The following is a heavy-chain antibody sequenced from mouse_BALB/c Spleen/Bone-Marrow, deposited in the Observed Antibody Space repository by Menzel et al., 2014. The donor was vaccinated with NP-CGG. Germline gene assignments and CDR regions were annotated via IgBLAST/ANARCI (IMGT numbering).Heavy chain of an antibody. Sequence: EVKLVESGGGLVQPGGSLKLSCAASGFDFSRYWMSWVRQVPGKGLEWIGEINPDSSTINYTPSLKDKFIISRDNAKNTLYLQMSKVRSEDTALYYCAGLNYYGNLFVWGAGTTVTVSS. J-gene: IGHJ1*01. CDR3: AGLNYYGNLFV. D-gene: IGHD1-1*01. V-gene: IGHV4-1*02. CDR2: INPDSSTI. CDR1: GFDFSRYW.